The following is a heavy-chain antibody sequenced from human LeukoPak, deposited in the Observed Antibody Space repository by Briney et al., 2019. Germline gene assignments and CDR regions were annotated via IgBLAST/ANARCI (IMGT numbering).Heavy chain of an antibody. CDR2: IKQDGSEK. Sequence: GGTLRLSCAASGFTFSSYWMIWGRQAPGKGLEWVANIKQDGSEKHYVDSVKGRFTISRDNAKNSLFLQMNSLRVEDTAVYYCARVKQQLVRLLGRDTTYYYYYYMDVWGKGTTVTVSS. CDR3: ARVKQQLVRLLGRDTTYYYYYYMDV. J-gene: IGHJ6*03. D-gene: IGHD6-13*01. CDR1: GFTFSSYW. V-gene: IGHV3-7*01.